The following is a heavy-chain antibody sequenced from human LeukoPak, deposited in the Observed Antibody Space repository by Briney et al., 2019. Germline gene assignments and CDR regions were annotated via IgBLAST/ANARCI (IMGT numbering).Heavy chain of an antibody. CDR3: ARGSYSSGWLTFDY. Sequence: ASVNVSCKSSGYTFTSYDINWVRQATGQGLEWMGWMNPNSGNTGYAQKFQGRVTMTRNTSISTAYMELSSLRSEDTAEYYCARGSYSSGWLTFDYWGQGTLVTVSS. CDR2: MNPNSGNT. D-gene: IGHD6-19*01. CDR1: GYTFTSYD. V-gene: IGHV1-8*01. J-gene: IGHJ4*02.